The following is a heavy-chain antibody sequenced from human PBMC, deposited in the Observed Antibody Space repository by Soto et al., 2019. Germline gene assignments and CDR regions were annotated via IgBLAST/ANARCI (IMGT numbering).Heavy chain of an antibody. CDR1: GLTFSDVW. D-gene: IGHD1-26*01. V-gene: IGHV3-15*07. CDR3: TTQSGAREFDS. Sequence: EVQLVESGGGLVKPGEPLTLSCAASGLTFSDVWMNWVRQAPGKGLEWVGLIKSNSRGGTADYAAPVKGRFSISRDDSKNTLYLQMQSLKTEDTAIYYCTTQSGAREFDSWGQGTLVTVSS. J-gene: IGHJ4*02. CDR2: IKSNSRGGTA.